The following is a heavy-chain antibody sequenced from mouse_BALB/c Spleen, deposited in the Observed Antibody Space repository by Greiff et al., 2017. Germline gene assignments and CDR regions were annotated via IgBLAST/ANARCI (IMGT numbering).Heavy chain of an antibody. Sequence: VQLQQPGAELVRPGASVKLSCKASGYTFTSYWINWVKQRPGQGLEWIGNIYPSDSYTNYNQKFKDKATLTVDKSSSTAYMQLSSPTSEDSAVYYCTRNYGVFFDYWGQGTTLTVSS. CDR1: GYTFTSYW. CDR3: TRNYGVFFDY. V-gene: IGHV1-69*02. CDR2: IYPSDSYT. J-gene: IGHJ2*01. D-gene: IGHD1-1*01.